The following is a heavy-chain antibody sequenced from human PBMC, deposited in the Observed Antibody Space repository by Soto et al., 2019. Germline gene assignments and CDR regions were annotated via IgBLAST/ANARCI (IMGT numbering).Heavy chain of an antibody. Sequence: PGGSLRLSCAASGFTFSDQWMSWVRQAPGKGLEWVANINPDGSAKSHVDSVEGRFTISRDNAKNSLYLQMNTLRVEDTAVYYCARGPVWGQGTRVTVSS. V-gene: IGHV3-7*01. J-gene: IGHJ4*02. CDR1: GFTFSDQW. CDR3: ARGPV. CDR2: INPDGSAK.